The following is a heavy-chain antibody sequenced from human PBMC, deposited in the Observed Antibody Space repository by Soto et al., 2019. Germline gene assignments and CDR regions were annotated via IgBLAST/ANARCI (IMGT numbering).Heavy chain of an antibody. Sequence: VQLVQSGAEVKKPGSSVKVSCKASGGTFSSYAISWVRQAPGQGLEWMGGIIPIFGTANYAQKFQGRVTITADESTSTAYMELSSLRSEDTAVYYCARGDIVVVPAAMGPAAGTRYYFDYWGQGTLVTVSS. CDR1: GGTFSSYA. J-gene: IGHJ4*02. D-gene: IGHD2-2*01. CDR3: ARGDIVVVPAAMGPAAGTRYYFDY. V-gene: IGHV1-69*01. CDR2: IIPIFGTA.